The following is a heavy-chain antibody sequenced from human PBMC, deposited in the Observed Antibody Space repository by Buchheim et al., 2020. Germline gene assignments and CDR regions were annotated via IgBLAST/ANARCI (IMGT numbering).Heavy chain of an antibody. CDR3: ARDNPKGARKKQTIVLGAFDI. CDR1: GFTFSSYA. CDR2: ISYDGSNK. D-gene: IGHD1-14*01. J-gene: IGHJ3*02. V-gene: IGHV3-30*04. Sequence: QVQLVESGGGVVQPGRSLRLSCAASGFTFSSYAMHWVRQAPGKGLEWVAVISYDGSNKYYADSVKGRFTISRDNSKNTLYLQMNSLRAEDTAVYYCARDNPKGARKKQTIVLGAFDIWGQGT.